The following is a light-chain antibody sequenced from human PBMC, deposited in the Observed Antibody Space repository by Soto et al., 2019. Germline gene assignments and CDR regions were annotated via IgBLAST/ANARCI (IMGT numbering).Light chain of an antibody. CDR3: SSFTTSTTLV. Sequence: QSVLTQPASVSGSPGQSITISCAGSNSDVGAYNYVSWYQQHPGKAPQLIIFDVSNRPSGVSDRFSASKSGNTASLTISGLQAEDEADYYCSSFTTSTTLVFGGGTKLTVL. CDR2: DVS. J-gene: IGLJ3*02. V-gene: IGLV2-14*03. CDR1: NSDVGAYNY.